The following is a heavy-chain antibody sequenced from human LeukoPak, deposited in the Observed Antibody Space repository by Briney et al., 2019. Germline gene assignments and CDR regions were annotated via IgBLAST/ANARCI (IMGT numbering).Heavy chain of an antibody. D-gene: IGHD3-3*01. J-gene: IGHJ4*02. CDR2: IKQDGSEK. V-gene: IGHV3-7*01. CDR3: ASDFTYYDFWSGYDNYFDY. CDR1: GFTFSSYW. Sequence: GGSLRLSCAASGFTFSSYWMSWVRQAPGKGLEWVANIKQDGSEKYYVDSVKGRFTISRDNAKNSLYLQMNSLRAEDTAVYYCASDFTYYDFWSGYDNYFDYWGQGTLVTVSS.